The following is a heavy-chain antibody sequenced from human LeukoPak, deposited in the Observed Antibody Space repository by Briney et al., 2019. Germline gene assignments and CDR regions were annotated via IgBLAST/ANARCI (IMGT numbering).Heavy chain of an antibody. D-gene: IGHD3-22*01. CDR1: GYSISSGYY. CDR2: IYHSGST. Sequence: SETLSLTCTVSGYSISSGYYWGWIRQPPGKGLEWIGSIYHSGSTYYNPSLKSRVTISVDTSKNQFSLKLSSVTAADTAVYYCARGVSGYYYSIDYWGQGTLVTVSS. V-gene: IGHV4-38-2*02. J-gene: IGHJ4*02. CDR3: ARGVSGYYYSIDY.